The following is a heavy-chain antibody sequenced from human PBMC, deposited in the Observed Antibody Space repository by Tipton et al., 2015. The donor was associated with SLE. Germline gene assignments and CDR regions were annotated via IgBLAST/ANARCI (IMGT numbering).Heavy chain of an antibody. CDR1: GGSISSSSYY. D-gene: IGHD2-2*01. Sequence: TLSFTCTVSGGSISSSSYYWGWIRQPPGKGLEWIGSIYYSGSTYYNPSLKSRVTISVDTSKNQFSLKLSSVTAADTAVYYCARDSCSSTSCYGYYYMDVWGKGTTVTVSS. CDR3: ARDSCSSTSCYGYYYMDV. CDR2: IYYSGST. V-gene: IGHV4-39*07. J-gene: IGHJ6*03.